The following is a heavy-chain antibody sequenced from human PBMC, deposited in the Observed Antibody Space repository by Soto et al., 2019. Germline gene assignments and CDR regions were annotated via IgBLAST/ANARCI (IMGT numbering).Heavy chain of an antibody. J-gene: IGHJ4*02. Sequence: AGGSLRLSCAASGFTFSSYEMNWARQAPGKGPEWVSYISSSGSTIYYADSVKGRFTISRDNAKNSLYLQMNSLRAEDTAVYYCARDTGAKSRVVPSRYFDYWGQGTLVTVSS. CDR1: GFTFSSYE. CDR3: ARDTGAKSRVVPSRYFDY. CDR2: ISSSGSTI. V-gene: IGHV3-48*03. D-gene: IGHD2-2*01.